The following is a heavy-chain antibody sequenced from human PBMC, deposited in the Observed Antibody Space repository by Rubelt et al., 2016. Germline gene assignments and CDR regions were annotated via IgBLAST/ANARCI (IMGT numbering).Heavy chain of an antibody. CDR3: ARGAGSGSYYNTY. CDR1: GGSISSGNYY. CDR2: IYHSGST. J-gene: IGHJ4*02. V-gene: IGHV4-39*07. D-gene: IGHD3-10*01. Sequence: QLQLQESGPGLVKPSETLSLTCSVSGGSISSGNYYWGWIRQPPGKGLEWIGEIYHSGSTNYNPSLKSRVTISVDKSKNQFSLRLGSVTAADTAVYYCARGAGSGSYYNTYWGQGTLVTVSS.